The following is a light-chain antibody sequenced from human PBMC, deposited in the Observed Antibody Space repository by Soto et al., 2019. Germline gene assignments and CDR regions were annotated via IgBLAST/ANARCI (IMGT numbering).Light chain of an antibody. Sequence: SQSPAILSLSPGDGATLSCRASQSLAGQLAWYQQKPGQAPRLLIYDTSARATGVPARFSGSRSGPEFTLTINSLQSEDFAIYYCQRYNNWPLTFGGGTKVDI. CDR1: QSLAGQ. J-gene: IGKJ4*01. V-gene: IGKV3-15*01. CDR3: QRYNNWPLT. CDR2: DTS.